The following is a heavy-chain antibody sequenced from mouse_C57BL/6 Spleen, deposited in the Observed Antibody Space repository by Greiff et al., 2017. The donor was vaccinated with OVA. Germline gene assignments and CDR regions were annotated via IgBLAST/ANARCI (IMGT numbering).Heavy chain of an antibody. D-gene: IGHD1-1*01. CDR1: GFTFSDYG. CDR3: ARPSSYYYGSSYDWYFDV. CDR2: ISSGSSTI. Sequence: EVKVVESGGGLVKPGGSLKLSCAASGFTFSDYGMHWVRQAPEKGLEWVAYISSGSSTIYYADTVKGRFTISRDNAKNTLFLQMTSLRSEDTAMYYCARPSSYYYGSSYDWYFDVWGTGTTVTVSS. V-gene: IGHV5-17*01. J-gene: IGHJ1*03.